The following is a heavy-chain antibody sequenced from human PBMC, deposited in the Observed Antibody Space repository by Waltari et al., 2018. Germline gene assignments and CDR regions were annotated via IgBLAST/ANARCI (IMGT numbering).Heavy chain of an antibody. V-gene: IGHV3-74*01. D-gene: IGHD3-10*01. Sequence: VQLVESGGGVVQPGRSLRLSCAASGFTFSTSGMPWVRQAPGKGLVWVSRINSDGSSTSYADSVKGRFTISRDNAKNTLYLQMNSLRAEDTAVYYCARDRRFRGVKGDWGQGTLVTVSS. CDR3: ARDRRFRGVKGD. CDR2: INSDGSST. J-gene: IGHJ4*02. CDR1: GFTFSTSG.